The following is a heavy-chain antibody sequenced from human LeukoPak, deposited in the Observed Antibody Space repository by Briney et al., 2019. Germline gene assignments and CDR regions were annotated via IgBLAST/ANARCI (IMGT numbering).Heavy chain of an antibody. CDR1: GFTFSSYG. D-gene: IGHD1-26*01. CDR3: ARGRGGDAFDI. Sequence: PGGSLRLSCAASGFTFSSYGMHWVRQAPGKGLEWVAVIWYDGSNKYYADSVKGRFTISRDNSKNTLYLQMNSLRAEDTAVYYCARGRGGDAFDIWGQGTMVTVSS. J-gene: IGHJ3*02. CDR2: IWYDGSNK. V-gene: IGHV3-33*01.